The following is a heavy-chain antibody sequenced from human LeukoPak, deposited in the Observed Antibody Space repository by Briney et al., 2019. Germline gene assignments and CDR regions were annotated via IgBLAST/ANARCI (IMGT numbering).Heavy chain of an antibody. D-gene: IGHD3-10*01. Sequence: ASVKVSCKASGYSFADYYMHWVRQAPGQGLEWMGWISVYNGNTNYAQKLQGRVTMTTDTSTSTAYMELRSLRSDDTAVYYCARDGSGRGSWFDPWGQGTLVTVSS. J-gene: IGHJ5*02. CDR2: ISVYNGNT. CDR1: GYSFADYY. V-gene: IGHV1-18*04. CDR3: ARDGSGRGSWFDP.